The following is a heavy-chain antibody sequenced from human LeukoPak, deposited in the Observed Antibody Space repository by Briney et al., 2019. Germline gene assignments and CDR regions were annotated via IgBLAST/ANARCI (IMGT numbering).Heavy chain of an antibody. J-gene: IGHJ4*02. Sequence: GGSLRLSCVGSGFIFKLFAVGWVRQAPWKGLEWVSVISGTNDETDYANSVRGHFTISRDNSLNTLFLQMDNLRAEDTAVYYCVKTYCSITRCSPGFDSWGQGTLVTVSS. CDR1: GFIFKLFA. CDR2: ISGTNDET. D-gene: IGHD3-10*01. V-gene: IGHV3-23*01. CDR3: VKTYCSITRCSPGFDS.